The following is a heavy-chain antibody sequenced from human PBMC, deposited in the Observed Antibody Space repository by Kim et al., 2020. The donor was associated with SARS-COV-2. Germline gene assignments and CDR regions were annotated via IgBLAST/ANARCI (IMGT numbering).Heavy chain of an antibody. Sequence: SETLSLTCAVYGGSFSGYYWSWIRQPPGKGLEWIGEINHSGSTNYNPSLKSRVTISVDTSKNQFSLKLSSVTAADTAVYYCARDIAAAGGYWGQGTLVTVSS. CDR2: INHSGST. CDR1: GGSFSGYY. D-gene: IGHD6-13*01. J-gene: IGHJ4*02. V-gene: IGHV4-34*01. CDR3: ARDIAAAGGY.